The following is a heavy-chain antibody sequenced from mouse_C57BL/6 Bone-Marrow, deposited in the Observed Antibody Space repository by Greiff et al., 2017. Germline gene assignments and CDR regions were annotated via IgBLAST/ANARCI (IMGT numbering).Heavy chain of an antibody. J-gene: IGHJ1*03. CDR2: SRNKANDYTT. Sequence: DVMLVESGGGLVQSGRSLRLSCATSGFTFSDFYMEWVRQAPGKGLEWIAASRNKANDYTTEYSASVKGRFIVSRDTSQSILYLQMNALRAEDTAIYYCARDAGAFDVWGTGTTVTVSS. CDR1: GFTFSDFY. V-gene: IGHV7-1*01. CDR3: ARDAGAFDV.